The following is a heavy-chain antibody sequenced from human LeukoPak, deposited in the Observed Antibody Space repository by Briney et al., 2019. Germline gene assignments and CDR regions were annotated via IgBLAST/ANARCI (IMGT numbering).Heavy chain of an antibody. D-gene: IGHD3-10*01. J-gene: IGHJ4*02. CDR1: GFTFSIYS. Sequence: GGSLRLSCAASGFTFSIYSMNWVRQAPGKGPEWVSYISSSGRYIDYANSVKGRFTISRDNAKNSLFLQMNSLTAEDTALYYCARAGDPDYWGQGTLVTVSS. CDR2: ISSSGRYI. CDR3: ARAGDPDY. V-gene: IGHV3-21*01.